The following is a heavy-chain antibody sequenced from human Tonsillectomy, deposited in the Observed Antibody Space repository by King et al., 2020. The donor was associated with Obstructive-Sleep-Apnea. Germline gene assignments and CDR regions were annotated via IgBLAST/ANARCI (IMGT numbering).Heavy chain of an antibody. D-gene: IGHD3-10*01. J-gene: IGHJ4*02. V-gene: IGHV3-64*01. Sequence: VQLVESGGDLVQPGGSLRLSCAASGFTFSNYAMHWVRQAPGKGLEYVSAITSNGGSTHYANSVEGRFTISRDNSKNTLYLQMGSLRTEDIAVYYCASLSAGGSGSSPFDYWGQGTLVTVSS. CDR2: ITSNGGST. CDR3: ASLSAGGSGSSPFDY. CDR1: GFTFSNYA.